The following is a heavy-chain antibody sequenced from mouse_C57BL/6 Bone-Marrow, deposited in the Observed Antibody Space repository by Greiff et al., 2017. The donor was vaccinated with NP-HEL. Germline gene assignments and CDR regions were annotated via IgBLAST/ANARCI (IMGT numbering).Heavy chain of an antibody. V-gene: IGHV1-64*01. Sequence: VQLQQSGAELVKPGASVKLSCKASGYTFTSYWMHWVKQRPGQGLEWIGMIHPNSGSTNYNEKFKSKATLTVDKSSSTAYMQHSSLTSEDSAVYYCARGLLSLRRRDYYAMDYWGQGTAVTVSS. D-gene: IGHD2-12*01. CDR2: IHPNSGST. J-gene: IGHJ4*01. CDR3: ARGLLSLRRRDYYAMDY. CDR1: GYTFTSYW.